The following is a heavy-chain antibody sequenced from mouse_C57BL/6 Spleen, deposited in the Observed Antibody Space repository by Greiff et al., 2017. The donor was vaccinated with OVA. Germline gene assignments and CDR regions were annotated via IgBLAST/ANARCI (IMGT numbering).Heavy chain of an antibody. CDR1: GFNIKDYY. J-gene: IGHJ3*01. D-gene: IGHD1-1*01. Sequence: VQLQQSGAELVRPGASVKLSCTASGFNIKDYYMHWVKQRPEQGLEWIGRIDPEDGDTEYAPKFQGKATMTADTSSNTAYLQLSSLTSEDTAVYYCTVLYYYGRSYGFAYWGQGTLVTVSA. CDR3: TVLYYYGRSYGFAY. CDR2: IDPEDGDT. V-gene: IGHV14-1*01.